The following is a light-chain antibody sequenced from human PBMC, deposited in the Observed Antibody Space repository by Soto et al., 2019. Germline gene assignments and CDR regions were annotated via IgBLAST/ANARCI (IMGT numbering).Light chain of an antibody. CDR1: HTIVTY. CDR2: GTS. CDR3: QQFYYYPHT. V-gene: IGKV1-39*01. Sequence: EIQMTQSPSSLSASVGDRVTLTCRASHTIVTYLNWYQQKAGRVPEVLIYGTSTLQPGVPSRFTGSGYGTDFTLTINNVQPEDFATYYCQQFYYYPHTFGQGTKLEVK. J-gene: IGKJ2*01.